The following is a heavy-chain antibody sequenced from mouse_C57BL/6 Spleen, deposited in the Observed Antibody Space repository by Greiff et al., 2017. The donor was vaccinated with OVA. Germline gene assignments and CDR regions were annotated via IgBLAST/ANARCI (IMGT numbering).Heavy chain of an antibody. V-gene: IGHV1-72*01. D-gene: IGHD2-4*01. CDR3: ATGGSTMSTNWYFDV. CDR2: IDPNSGGT. J-gene: IGHJ1*03. CDR1: GYTFTSYW. Sequence: QVQLQQPGAELVKPGASVKLSCKASGYTFTSYWMHWVKQRPGRGLEWIGRIDPNSGGTKYNEKFKSKATLTVDKPSSTAYMQLSSLTSEDSAVYYGATGGSTMSTNWYFDVWGTGTTVTVSS.